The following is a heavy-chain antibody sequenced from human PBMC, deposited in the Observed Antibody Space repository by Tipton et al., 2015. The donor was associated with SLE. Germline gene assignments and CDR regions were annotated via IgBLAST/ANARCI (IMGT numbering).Heavy chain of an antibody. V-gene: IGHV4-59*01. J-gene: IGHJ4*02. D-gene: IGHD6-6*01. CDR1: GDSNRNYY. CDR2: FYYSGST. Sequence: TLSLTCSVSGDSNRNYYWTWIRQPPGKGLEWMGYFYYSGSTNYNPSLKGRLTLSLDTSKSQFSLKLTSVTAADTAVYYCARVDPRSSSSGLYDYWGQGTLVTVSS. CDR3: ARVDPRSSSSGLYDY.